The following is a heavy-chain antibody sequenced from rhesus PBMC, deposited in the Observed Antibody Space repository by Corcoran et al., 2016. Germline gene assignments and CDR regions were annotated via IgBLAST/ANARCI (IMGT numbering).Heavy chain of an antibody. Sequence: QVQLVQSGAEVKKPGASVKVSCKDSGFTFGSYAISWGRQAPGQGLEWKGVIIPLVGIPTYREKFQGRDTMTANTSTGTAYMELSSLGSEDTAVYYCAYKGRVAADPTPGGFDYWGQGVLVTVSS. CDR1: GFTFGSYA. D-gene: IGHD6-25*01. J-gene: IGHJ4*01. CDR3: AYKGRVAADPTPGGFDY. CDR2: IIPLVGIP. V-gene: IGHV1-198*02.